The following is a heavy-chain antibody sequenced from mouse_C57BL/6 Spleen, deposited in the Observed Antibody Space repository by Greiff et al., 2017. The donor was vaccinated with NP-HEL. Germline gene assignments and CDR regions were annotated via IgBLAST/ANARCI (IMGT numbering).Heavy chain of an antibody. CDR1: GFSFTSYG. D-gene: IGHD1-1*01. CDR3: AHYYCYAMDY. V-gene: IGHV2-2*01. J-gene: IGHJ4*01. Sequence: QVQLQQSGPGLVQPSQSLSITCTVSGFSFTSYGVHWVRQSPGKGLEWLGEIWSGGSTDNNAAIISRLSISKVNSKSQAFFKMISLQAADTAIYDCAHYYCYAMDYWGQGTSVTVSS. CDR2: IWSGGST.